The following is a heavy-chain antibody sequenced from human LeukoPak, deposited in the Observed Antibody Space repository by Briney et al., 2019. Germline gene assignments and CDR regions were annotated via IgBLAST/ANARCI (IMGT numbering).Heavy chain of an antibody. CDR1: GYTFTGYY. J-gene: IGHJ6*02. D-gene: IGHD6-13*01. V-gene: IGHV1-2*02. CDR3: ASAGIAAAGGFYYYYYGMDV. Sequence: ASVKVSCTASGYTFTGYYMHWVRQAPGQGLEWMGWINPNSGGTNYAQKFQGRVTMTRDTSISTAYMELSRLRSDDTAVYYCASAGIAAAGGFYYYYYGMDVWGQGTTVTVSS. CDR2: INPNSGGT.